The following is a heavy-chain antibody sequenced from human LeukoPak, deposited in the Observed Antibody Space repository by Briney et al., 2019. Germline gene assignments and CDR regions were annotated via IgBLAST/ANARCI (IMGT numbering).Heavy chain of an antibody. CDR1: DGSISSSYYY. J-gene: IGHJ5*02. CDR3: ARDRTAPNWFDP. V-gene: IGHV4-39*07. Sequence: PSETLSLTCTVSDGSISSSYYYRGWIRQPPGKGLEWIGSIYYSGSTDYNPTLKSRVTISVDTSKKQLSLKLRSVTAADTAVYDCARDRTAPNWFDPWGQGTLVTVSS. CDR2: IYYSGST.